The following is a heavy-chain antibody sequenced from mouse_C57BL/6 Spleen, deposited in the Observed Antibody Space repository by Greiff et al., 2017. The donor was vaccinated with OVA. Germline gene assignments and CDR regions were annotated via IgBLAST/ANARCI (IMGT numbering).Heavy chain of an antibody. CDR3: ARGSSGYFYAMDY. Sequence: DVKLQESGPGLAKPSQTLSLTCSVTGYSITSDYWNWIRKFPGNKLEYMGYISYSGSTYYNPSLKSRISITRDTSKNQYYLQLNSVTTEDTATYYCARGSSGYFYAMDYWGQGTSVTVSS. J-gene: IGHJ4*01. CDR1: GYSITSDY. V-gene: IGHV3-8*01. CDR2: ISYSGST. D-gene: IGHD3-2*02.